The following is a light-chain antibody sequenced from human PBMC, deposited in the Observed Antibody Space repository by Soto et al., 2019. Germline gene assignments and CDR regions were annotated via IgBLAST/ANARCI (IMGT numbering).Light chain of an antibody. CDR2: AAS. J-gene: IGKJ5*01. CDR3: QQRSYWPPIT. Sequence: DIQMTQSPSSLSASVGDRVTITCRASQSISTYLNWYQQKPGKVPKLLIYAASSLQSGVPSRFSGSGSGTDFTLTISSLQPEDFATYYCQQRSYWPPITFGQGTRLE. V-gene: IGKV1-39*01. CDR1: QSISTY.